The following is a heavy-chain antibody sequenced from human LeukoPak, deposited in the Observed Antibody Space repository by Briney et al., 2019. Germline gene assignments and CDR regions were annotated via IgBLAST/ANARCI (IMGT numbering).Heavy chain of an antibody. J-gene: IGHJ4*02. D-gene: IGHD3-10*01. CDR3: ARVLYGSGTYMNY. Sequence: GGSLRLSCAASGFTFSTYWMHWVRQAPGKGLVWVSRISTDGSSTSYADSVKGRFTISRDNAKNTLYLQMNSLRAEDAAVYYCARVLYGSGTYMNYWGQGTLVTVSS. CDR1: GFTFSTYW. CDR2: ISTDGSST. V-gene: IGHV3-74*01.